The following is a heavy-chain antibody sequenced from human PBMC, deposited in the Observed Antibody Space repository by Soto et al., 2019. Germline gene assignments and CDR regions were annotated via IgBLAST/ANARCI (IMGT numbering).Heavy chain of an antibody. CDR2: VYSGGTT. CDR3: ARGRSASSDFDS. V-gene: IGHV3-66*01. J-gene: IGHJ4*02. CDR1: GFTVSTYY. Sequence: EVQLVESGGGWVQRGGSLRLSCAASGFTVSTYYMNWVRQAPGGGLEWVSVVYSGGTTYYADSVRSRFTISRDNSKSTLFLQRNSLRAADTAVYYCARGRSASSDFDSWGQGTLVTVSS.